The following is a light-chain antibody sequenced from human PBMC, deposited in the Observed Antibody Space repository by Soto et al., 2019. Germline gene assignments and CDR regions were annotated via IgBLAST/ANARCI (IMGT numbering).Light chain of an antibody. CDR1: QSVSRY. CDR2: DVS. Sequence: EIVVTQSPATLSLSPGERATLSRRASQSVSRYLAWYQQKPGQAPRLLIYDVSNRGIGIPARFSGSGSGTDFTLTISSLEPEDFAVYYCQQRINWPTFGGGTRVEIK. CDR3: QQRINWPT. J-gene: IGKJ4*01. V-gene: IGKV3-11*01.